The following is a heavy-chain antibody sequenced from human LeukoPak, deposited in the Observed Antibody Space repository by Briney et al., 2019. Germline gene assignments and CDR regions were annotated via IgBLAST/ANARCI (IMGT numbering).Heavy chain of an antibody. J-gene: IGHJ4*02. CDR1: GGSISSYY. D-gene: IGHD5-18*01. Sequence: SETLSLTCTVSGGSISSYYWSWIRQPAGKGLEWIGRIYTSGSTNYNPSLKSRVTMSVDTSKNQFSLKLSSVTAADTAVYYCAREVEYSYGSKAYYFDYWGQGTLVTVSS. CDR3: AREVEYSYGSKAYYFDY. V-gene: IGHV4-4*07. CDR2: IYTSGST.